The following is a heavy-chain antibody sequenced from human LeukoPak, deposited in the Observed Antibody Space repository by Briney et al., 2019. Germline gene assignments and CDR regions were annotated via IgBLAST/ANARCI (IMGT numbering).Heavy chain of an antibody. CDR1: GYTFTSYG. CDR3: ARTPYYGSGSYYIF. CDR2: ISAYNGNT. V-gene: IGHV1-18*04. Sequence: ASVKVSCTASGYTFTSYGISWVRQAPGQGLEWMGWISAYNGNTNYAQKLQGRVTMTTDTSTSTAYMELRSLRSDDTAVYYCARTPYYGSGSYYIFWGQGTLVTVSS. J-gene: IGHJ4*02. D-gene: IGHD3-10*01.